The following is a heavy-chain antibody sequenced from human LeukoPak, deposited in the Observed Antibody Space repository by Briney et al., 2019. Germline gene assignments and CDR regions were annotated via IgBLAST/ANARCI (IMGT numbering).Heavy chain of an antibody. CDR3: ARARRDVAEAMD. J-gene: IGHJ4*02. CDR1: GGSISSYY. D-gene: IGHD1-14*01. Sequence: SETLSLTCSVSGGSISSYYWSWIRQPAGKGLEWIGRLYTGGNSNYNPSLKSQVNISPDTSKNQFSLKLSSVTAADTAVYYCARARRDVAEAMDWGQGTLVTVSS. V-gene: IGHV4-4*07. CDR2: LYTGGNS.